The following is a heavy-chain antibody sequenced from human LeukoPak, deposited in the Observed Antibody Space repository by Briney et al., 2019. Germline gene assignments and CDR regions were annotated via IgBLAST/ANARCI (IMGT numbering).Heavy chain of an antibody. J-gene: IGHJ2*01. V-gene: IGHV3-33*01. CDR3: ARDRCSGGSCYSEWYFDL. CDR2: IWNDGGNK. CDR1: GFPFSSSG. Sequence: GRSVRLFCAASGFPFSSSGMHWLRQAPGKGLEWGAVIWNDGGNKDYADSVKSRFTISRDNSKNTLYLQMNSLRAEDTAVYYGARDRCSGGSCYSEWYFDLWGRGALVTVSS. D-gene: IGHD2-15*01.